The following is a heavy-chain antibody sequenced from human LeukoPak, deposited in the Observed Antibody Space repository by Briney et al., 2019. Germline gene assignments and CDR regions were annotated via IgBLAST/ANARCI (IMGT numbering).Heavy chain of an antibody. CDR2: IYYSGST. D-gene: IGHD4-23*01. J-gene: IGHJ1*01. Sequence: PSETLSLTCAVSGGSISSYYWSWIRQPPEKGLEWIGYIYYSGSTNYNPSLKSRVTISVDTSKNQFSLKLSSVTAADTAVYYCARGDYGGEYFQHWGQGTLVTVSS. CDR3: ARGDYGGEYFQH. V-gene: IGHV4-59*01. CDR1: GGSISSYY.